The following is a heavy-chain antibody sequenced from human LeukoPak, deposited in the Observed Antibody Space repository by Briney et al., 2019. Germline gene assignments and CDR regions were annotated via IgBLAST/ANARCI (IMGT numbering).Heavy chain of an antibody. J-gene: IGHJ3*02. V-gene: IGHV3-7*05. Sequence: PGGSLRLSCAASGFTFSNYWMSWIRQAPGKGLEWVANIKQDGSEKQYVDSVKGRFTISGDNAKNSLYLQMSSLRAEDTAVYYCARATTAFDMWGQGTTVTVSS. CDR1: GFTFSNYW. D-gene: IGHD1-26*01. CDR3: ARATTAFDM. CDR2: IKQDGSEK.